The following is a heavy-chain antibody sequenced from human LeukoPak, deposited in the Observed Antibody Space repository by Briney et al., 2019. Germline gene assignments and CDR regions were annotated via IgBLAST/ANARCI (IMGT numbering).Heavy chain of an antibody. D-gene: IGHD2/OR15-2a*01. CDR3: AKVPSTLKYNYFGP. Sequence: GGSLRLSCAASGFTFSSHSMNWVRQAPGKGLEWVSTISGSGATTFYADSVKGRFTISRDNSKNTLYVQMNSLRADDSAVYYCAKVPSTLKYNYFGPWGQGTLVTVSS. CDR2: ISGSGATT. CDR1: GFTFSSHS. J-gene: IGHJ5*02. V-gene: IGHV3-23*01.